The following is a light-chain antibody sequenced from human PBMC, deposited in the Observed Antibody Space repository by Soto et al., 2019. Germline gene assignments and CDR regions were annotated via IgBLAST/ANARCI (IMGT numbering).Light chain of an antibody. CDR2: DAS. CDR3: QQCSNWPWT. Sequence: EVVLTQSPATLSLSPGERATLSCRASQSVRRYLAWYQQKPGQAPRLLIYDASNRASGIPARFSGSGSGTDFTLTISSLEPEDFALYYCQQCSNWPWTFGQGTKVEIK. CDR1: QSVRRY. J-gene: IGKJ1*01. V-gene: IGKV3-11*01.